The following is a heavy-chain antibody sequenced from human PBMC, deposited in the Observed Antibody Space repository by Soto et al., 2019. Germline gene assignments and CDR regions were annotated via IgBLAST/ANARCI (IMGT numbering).Heavy chain of an antibody. V-gene: IGHV3-30-3*01. D-gene: IGHD1-1*01. J-gene: IGHJ6*02. Sequence: QVQLVESGGGVVQPGRSLRLSCAASGFTFSSYAMHWVRQAPGKGLEWVAVISYDGSKKYYADSVKGRFTISRDNSKNTLYLPMNGLRAEDTAVYYCARDRLRYNWNDFPYYYYGMDVMGQGTTVTVSS. CDR2: ISYDGSKK. CDR3: ARDRLRYNWNDFPYYYYGMDV. CDR1: GFTFSSYA.